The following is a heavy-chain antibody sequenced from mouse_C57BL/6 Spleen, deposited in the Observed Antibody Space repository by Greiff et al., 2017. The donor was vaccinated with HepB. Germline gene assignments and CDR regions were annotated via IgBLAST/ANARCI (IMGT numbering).Heavy chain of an antibody. CDR2: IDPETGGT. CDR3: TRQLRLRAWFAY. CDR1: GYTFTDYE. V-gene: IGHV1-15*01. D-gene: IGHD3-2*02. J-gene: IGHJ3*01. Sequence: VQRVESGAELVRPGASVTLSCKASGYTFTDYEMHWVKQTPVHGLEWIGAIDPETGGTAYNQKLKGKAILTADKSSSTAYMELRSLTSEDSAVYYCTRQLRLRAWFAYWGQGTLVTVSA.